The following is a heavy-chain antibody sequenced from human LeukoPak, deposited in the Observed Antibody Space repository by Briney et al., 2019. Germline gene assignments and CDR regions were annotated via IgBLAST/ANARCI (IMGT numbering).Heavy chain of an antibody. CDR1: GFTFSSYA. V-gene: IGHV3-23*01. CDR3: ARNARFLHYYGMDV. J-gene: IGHJ6*02. D-gene: IGHD3-3*01. Sequence: GGSLRLSCAASGFTFSSYAMSWVRQAPGKGLEWVSAISGSGGSTYYADSVKGRFTISRDNSKNTLYLQMNSLGAEDTAVYYCARNARFLHYYGMDVWGQGTTVTVSS. CDR2: ISGSGGST.